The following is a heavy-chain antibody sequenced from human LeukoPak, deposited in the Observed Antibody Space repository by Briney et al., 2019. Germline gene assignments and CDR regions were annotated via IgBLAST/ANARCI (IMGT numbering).Heavy chain of an antibody. Sequence: GGSLRLSCAASGFTFSSYWMSWVRQAPGKGLEWVANIKQDGSEKYYVDSVKGRFTISRDNAKNSLYLQMNSLRAEDTTVYYCARDLGYYDSSGYYSWFDPWGQGTLVTVSS. CDR2: IKQDGSEK. V-gene: IGHV3-7*01. CDR1: GFTFSSYW. D-gene: IGHD3-22*01. J-gene: IGHJ5*02. CDR3: ARDLGYYDSSGYYSWFDP.